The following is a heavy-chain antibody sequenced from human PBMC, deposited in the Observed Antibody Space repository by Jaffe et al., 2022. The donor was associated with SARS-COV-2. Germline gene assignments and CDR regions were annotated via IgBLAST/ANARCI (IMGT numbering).Heavy chain of an antibody. CDR3: ARGRGVRGVIMAYYYYYMDV. Sequence: QVQLQESGPGLVKPSETLSLTCTVSGGSISSYYWSWIRQPPGKGLEWIGYIYYSGSTNYNPSLKSRVTISVDTSKNQFSLKLSSVTAADTAVYYCARGRGVRGVIMAYYYYYMDVWGKGTTVTVSS. D-gene: IGHD3-10*01. J-gene: IGHJ6*03. CDR1: GGSISSYY. V-gene: IGHV4-59*01. CDR2: IYYSGST.